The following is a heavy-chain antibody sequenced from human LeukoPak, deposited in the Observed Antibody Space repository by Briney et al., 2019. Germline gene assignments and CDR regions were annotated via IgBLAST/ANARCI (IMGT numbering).Heavy chain of an antibody. V-gene: IGHV4-59*10. J-gene: IGHJ3*02. CDR3: ARGSPVEAFDI. CDR1: DGSFSGYY. Sequence: SETLSLTCAVHDGSFSGYYWSWIRQPPGKGLEWIGRIYITGSTNYNPSLKSRVTMSVDTSKSQFSLRLNSMTAADTAVYYCARGSPVEAFDIWGQGTMVTVSS. CDR2: IYITGST. D-gene: IGHD5-24*01.